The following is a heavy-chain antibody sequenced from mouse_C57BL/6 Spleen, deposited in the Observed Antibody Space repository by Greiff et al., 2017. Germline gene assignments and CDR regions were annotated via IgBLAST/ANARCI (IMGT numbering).Heavy chain of an antibody. Sequence: DVQLVESGEGLVKPGGSLKLSCAASGFTFSSYAMSWVRQTPEQRLEWVAYISSGGDYIYYADTVKGRFTISRDNARNTLYLQMSSLKSEDTAMYYCTRDRYYGSSFAMDYWGQGTSVTVSS. CDR1: GFTFSSYA. CDR2: ISSGGDYI. D-gene: IGHD1-1*01. V-gene: IGHV5-9-1*02. CDR3: TRDRYYGSSFAMDY. J-gene: IGHJ4*01.